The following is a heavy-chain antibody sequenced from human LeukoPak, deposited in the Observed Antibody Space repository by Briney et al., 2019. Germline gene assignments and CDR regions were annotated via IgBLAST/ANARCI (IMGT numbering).Heavy chain of an antibody. Sequence: PGGSLRLSCSASAFTFSSFVMHRVRQAPGKGLEYVSAISSKGHSTYYADSVKGRFTISRDNSKNRLYLQMSSLRAEDTAVYYCVVRLELRDAFDIWGQGTMVTVSS. J-gene: IGHJ3*02. CDR2: ISSKGHST. D-gene: IGHD1-26*01. CDR1: AFTFSSFV. V-gene: IGHV3-64D*06. CDR3: VVRLELRDAFDI.